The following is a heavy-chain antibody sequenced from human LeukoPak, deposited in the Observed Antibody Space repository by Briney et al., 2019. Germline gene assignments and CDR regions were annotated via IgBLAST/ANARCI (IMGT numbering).Heavy chain of an antibody. J-gene: IGHJ5*02. V-gene: IGHV1-8*01. CDR3: ARGVGGSGSYRLDP. CDR1: GYTFTSYD. Sequence: ASVKVSCKASGYTFTSYDINWVRQATGQGLEWMGWMNPNSGNTGYAQKFQGRVTMTRDTSISTAYMELSSLRSEDTAVYYCARGVGGSGSYRLDPWGQGTLVTVSS. D-gene: IGHD3-10*01. CDR2: MNPNSGNT.